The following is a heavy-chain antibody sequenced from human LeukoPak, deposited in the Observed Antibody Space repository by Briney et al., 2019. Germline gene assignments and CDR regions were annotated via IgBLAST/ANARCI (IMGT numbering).Heavy chain of an antibody. CDR2: INPNSGGT. Sequence: ASVKVSCKASGYTFTGYYMHWVRQAPGQGLEWMGWINPNSGGTNYAQRFQGRVTMTRDTPISTAYMELSRLRSDDTAVYYCARALNAGYSPYYFDYWGQGTLVTVSS. CDR1: GYTFTGYY. D-gene: IGHD5-18*01. CDR3: ARALNAGYSPYYFDY. V-gene: IGHV1-2*02. J-gene: IGHJ4*02.